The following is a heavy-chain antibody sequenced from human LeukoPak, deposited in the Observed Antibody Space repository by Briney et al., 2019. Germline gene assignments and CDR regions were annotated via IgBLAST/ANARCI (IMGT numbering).Heavy chain of an antibody. D-gene: IGHD3-10*01. CDR2: IYYTGST. J-gene: IGHJ5*01. V-gene: IGHV4-39*01. CDR1: GGSISSSCNC. Sequence: SETLSLTCIVSGGSISSSCNCWGWIRQPPGKGREGIGSIYYTGSTYYNPSLRSRVTISVDTSKNQFALKLTSVTAADTAVYYCAQSLGRRRWIGNWFDSWGQGTLVTASS. CDR3: AQSLGRRRWIGNWFDS.